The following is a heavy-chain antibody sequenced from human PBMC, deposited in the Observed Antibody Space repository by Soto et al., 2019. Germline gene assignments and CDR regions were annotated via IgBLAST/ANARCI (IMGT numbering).Heavy chain of an antibody. CDR1: GLTVNSNY. CDR3: ARPNVLRFLELLPGGAYYYGMDV. V-gene: IGHV3-53*01. D-gene: IGHD3-3*01. J-gene: IGHJ6*02. Sequence: GSLRLSCAASGLTVNSNYMSWVRQAPGKGLEWVSVIYSGGSTYYADSVKGRFTISRDNSKNTLYLQMNSLRAEDTAGYYCARPNVLRFLELLPGGAYYYGMDVWPQRTTVTVSS. CDR2: IYSGGST.